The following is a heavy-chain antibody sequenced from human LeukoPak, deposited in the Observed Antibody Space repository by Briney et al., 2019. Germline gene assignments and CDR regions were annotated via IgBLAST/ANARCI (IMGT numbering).Heavy chain of an antibody. CDR2: IFWNDEK. D-gene: IGHD5-18*01. CDR3: ARIAPHTALVTNWFAP. J-gene: IGHJ5*02. Sequence: SGPTLVNPTETLTQTCTVSGFSLSNARMGVSWIRQPPGKALEWLAHIFWNDEKSYSTSLKSRLTISKDISKSQVVLTMTNMDPVDTATYYCARIAPHTALVTNWFAPWGQGTLVTVSS. CDR1: GFSLSNARMG. V-gene: IGHV2-26*01.